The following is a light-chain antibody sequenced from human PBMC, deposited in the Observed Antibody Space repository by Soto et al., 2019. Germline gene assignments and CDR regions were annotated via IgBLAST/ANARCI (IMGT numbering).Light chain of an antibody. CDR2: SNN. Sequence: QAVVTQPPSASGTPGQRVTISCSGSSSNIGSNTVNWYQQLPGTAPKLLIYSNNQRPSGVPDRFSGSTSGASASLAISGLQSEDEADYYCAAWDDSLNGHVVFGGGTKVTV. CDR3: AAWDDSLNGHVV. V-gene: IGLV1-44*01. J-gene: IGLJ2*01. CDR1: SSNIGSNT.